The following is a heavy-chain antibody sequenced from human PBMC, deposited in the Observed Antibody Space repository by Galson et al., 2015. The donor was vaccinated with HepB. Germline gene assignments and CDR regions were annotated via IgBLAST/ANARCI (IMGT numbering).Heavy chain of an antibody. CDR1: GYSFTSYW. D-gene: IGHD3-22*01. CDR2: IYPGDSDT. CDR3: ARLGIVLKGGFDAFDI. V-gene: IGHV5-51*01. Sequence: QSGAEVKKPGESLKISCKGSGYSFTSYWNGWVRQMPGKGLEWMGIIYPGDSDTRYSPSFQGQVTISADKSISTAYLQWSSLKASDTAMYYCARLGIVLKGGFDAFDIWGQGTMVTVSS. J-gene: IGHJ3*02.